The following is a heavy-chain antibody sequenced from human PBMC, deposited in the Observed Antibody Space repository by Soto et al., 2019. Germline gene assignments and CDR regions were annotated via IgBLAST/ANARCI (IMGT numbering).Heavy chain of an antibody. CDR1: GGSICGSHCY. D-gene: IGHD1-1*01. J-gene: IGHJ4*02. CDR3: ARTRATPASRNLDY. V-gene: IGHV4-39*07. CDR2: IYYTGST. Sequence: PLELMSLTCTVSGGSICGSHCYPGWINQPPGKGLEWLGSIYYTGSTFHNPSLKSRVTISVDTSKNQFSLQLSSVTAADTAVYYCARTRATPASRNLDYWGQGTLVTVSS.